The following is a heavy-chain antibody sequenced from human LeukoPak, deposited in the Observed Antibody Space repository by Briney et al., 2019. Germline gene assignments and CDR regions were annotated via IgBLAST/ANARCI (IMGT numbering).Heavy chain of an antibody. J-gene: IGHJ4*02. CDR2: IYYSGST. D-gene: IGHD1-26*01. V-gene: IGHV4-31*03. CDR3: ARDYGGSPPGYFDY. CDR1: GGSISSGGYY. Sequence: PSQTLSLTCTVSGGSISSGGYYWSWLRQHPGKGLEWIGYIYYSGSTYYNPSLKSRVTISVDTSKNQFSLKLSSVAAADTAVYYCARDYGGSPPGYFDYWGQGTLVTVSS.